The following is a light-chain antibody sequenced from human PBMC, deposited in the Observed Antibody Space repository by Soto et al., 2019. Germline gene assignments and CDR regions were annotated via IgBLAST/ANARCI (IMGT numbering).Light chain of an antibody. V-gene: IGKV3-15*01. CDR1: QRIGTN. CDR2: GAS. J-gene: IGKJ1*01. Sequence: EIVMTQSPATLSVSPGDTVTLSCRASQRIGTNLAWYQQKPGQAPRLLIYGASTRVAGIPDRFLGSGSETEFPLTISSLPSEDLAFYHCQQCIRLTFAQGTRLELK. CDR3: QQCIRLT.